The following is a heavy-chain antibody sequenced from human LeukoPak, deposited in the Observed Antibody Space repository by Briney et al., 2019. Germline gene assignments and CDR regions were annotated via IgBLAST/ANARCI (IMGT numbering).Heavy chain of an antibody. V-gene: IGHV1-18*01. J-gene: IGHJ4*02. Sequence: ASVKVSCKASGYTFTSYGIIWVRQAPGQGLEWMGWINAYNGNTNYAQKLQGRVTMTTDTSTSTAYMELRSLRSDDTAVYYCARDVSGYSSAWENWGQGTLVTVSS. CDR2: INAYNGNT. CDR1: GYTFTSYG. CDR3: ARDVSGYSSAWEN. D-gene: IGHD6-19*01.